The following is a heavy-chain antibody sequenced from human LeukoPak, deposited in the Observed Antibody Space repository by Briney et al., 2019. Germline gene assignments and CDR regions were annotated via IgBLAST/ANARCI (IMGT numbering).Heavy chain of an antibody. CDR2: ISYDGSNK. CDR1: GFTFSSYG. D-gene: IGHD3-22*01. CDR3: AKATYNYDSSGYFDY. J-gene: IGHJ4*02. Sequence: AGSLRLSCAASGFTFSSYGMHWVRQAPGKGLEWVAAISYDGSNKYYADSVKGRFTISRDNSKNTLYLQMNSLRAEDTAVYYCAKATYNYDSSGYFDYWGQGTLVTVSS. V-gene: IGHV3-30*18.